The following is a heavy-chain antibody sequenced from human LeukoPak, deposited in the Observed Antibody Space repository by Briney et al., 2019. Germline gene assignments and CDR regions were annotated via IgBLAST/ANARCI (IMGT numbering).Heavy chain of an antibody. V-gene: IGHV4-61*01. CDR2: IYYSGST. Sequence: SETLSLTCTVSGGSVSSGSYYWSWIRQPPGKGLEWIVYIYYSGSTNHNPSLKSRVTISVDTSKNQFSLKLSSVTAADTAVYYCASHSDGSGWYGEGLDFWGQGTLVTVSS. J-gene: IGHJ4*02. CDR3: ASHSDGSGWYGEGLDF. CDR1: GGSVSSGSYY. D-gene: IGHD6-19*01.